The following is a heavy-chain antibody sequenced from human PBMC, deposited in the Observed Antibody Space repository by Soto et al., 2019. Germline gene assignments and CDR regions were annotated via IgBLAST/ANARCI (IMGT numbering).Heavy chain of an antibody. CDR2: IIPIFGTA. Sequence: SVKGSFLASGGTFRSYAISWVRQAPGQGLEWMGGIIPIFGTANYAQKFQGRVTITADKSTSTAYMELSSLRSEDTAVYYCAPEIVGSLRRRTGMDVWGQGNTGNGS. D-gene: IGHD2-21*01. CDR1: GGTFRSYA. V-gene: IGHV1-69*06. CDR3: APEIVGSLRRRTGMDV. J-gene: IGHJ6*02.